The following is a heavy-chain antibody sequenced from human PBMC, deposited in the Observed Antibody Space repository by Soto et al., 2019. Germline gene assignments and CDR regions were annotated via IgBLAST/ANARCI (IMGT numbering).Heavy chain of an antibody. J-gene: IGHJ6*03. CDR1: GGTFSSYT. Sequence: SVKVSCKASGGTFSSYTISWVRQAPGQGLEWMGRIIPILDITNYAQKFQGRVTITADKSTSTVYMELSSLRSEDTAVFYCARDADIAVAGRGDYYYYMDVWGKGTTVTVSS. V-gene: IGHV1-69*04. CDR3: ARDADIAVAGRGDYYYYMDV. D-gene: IGHD6-19*01. CDR2: IIPILDIT.